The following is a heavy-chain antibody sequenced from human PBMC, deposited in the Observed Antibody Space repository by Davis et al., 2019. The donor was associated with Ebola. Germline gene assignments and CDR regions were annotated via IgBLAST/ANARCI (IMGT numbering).Heavy chain of an antibody. CDR3: ARHGHYGMDV. CDR1: GGSISTHY. CDR2: VDYSGST. Sequence: PSETLSLTCTVSGGSISTHYWNWIRQPPGKGLEWIGYVDYSGSTNYNPSLKSRVTISVDTSKNQFSLKLSSVTAADTAVYYCARHGHYGMDVWGQGTTVTVSS. V-gene: IGHV4-59*11. J-gene: IGHJ6*02.